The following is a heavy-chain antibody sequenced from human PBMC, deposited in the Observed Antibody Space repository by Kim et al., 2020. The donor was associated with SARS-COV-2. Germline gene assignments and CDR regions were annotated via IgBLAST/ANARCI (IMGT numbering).Heavy chain of an antibody. D-gene: IGHD5-12*01. CDR1: GYSFTSYW. CDR3: ARGTSGYDYYYYYGMDV. J-gene: IGHJ6*02. CDR2: IYPGDSDT. V-gene: IGHV5-51*01. Sequence: GESLKISCKGSGYSFTSYWIGWVRQMPGKGLEWMGIIYPGDSDTRYSPSFQGQVTISADKSISTAYLQWSSLKASDTAMYYCARGTSGYDYYYYYGMDVWGQGTTVTVSS.